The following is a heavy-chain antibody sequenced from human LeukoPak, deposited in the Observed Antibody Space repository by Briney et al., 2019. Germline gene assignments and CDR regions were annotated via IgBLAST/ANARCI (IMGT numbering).Heavy chain of an antibody. CDR3: ARGTTGGFLDAFHI. CDR2: ISYDGSLK. J-gene: IGHJ3*02. CDR1: GFSFRLHG. D-gene: IGHD2-15*01. V-gene: IGHV3-30*03. Sequence: GGSLRLSCAASGFSFRLHGMYWVRQAPGKGLERVAVISYDGSLKFYGDTGEGRFTISRDNSKNMLFLQMNSLRIEDTAVYYCARGTTGGFLDAFHIWGQGTMVTVSS.